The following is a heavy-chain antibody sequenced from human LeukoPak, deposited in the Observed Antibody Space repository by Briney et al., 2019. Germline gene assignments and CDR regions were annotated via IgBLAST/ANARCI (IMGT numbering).Heavy chain of an antibody. CDR2: IRYDGSNK. V-gene: IGHV3-30*02. CDR3: AKINLALFDY. Sequence: PGGSLRLSCAASGFTFSSYGMHWVRQAPGKGLEWVAFIRYDGSNKYYADSVKGRFTISRDNSKNTLYLQMNSLRAEDTAVYYCAKINLALFDYWGQGTLVTVSP. CDR1: GFTFSSYG. J-gene: IGHJ4*01.